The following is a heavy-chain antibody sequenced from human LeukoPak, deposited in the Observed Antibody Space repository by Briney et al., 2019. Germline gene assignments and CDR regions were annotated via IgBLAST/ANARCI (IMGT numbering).Heavy chain of an antibody. CDR2: IYYSGTT. J-gene: IGHJ3*02. D-gene: IGHD6-13*01. Sequence: SETLSLTCTVSGGFISSSSFYWGWIRLPPGKGLEWIGNIYYSGTTYYNPSLKSRVTISVDTSKNQFSLQLSSVTAADTAVYYCARGAEQLVEDAFDIWGQGTMVTVSS. V-gene: IGHV4-39*07. CDR3: ARGAEQLVEDAFDI. CDR1: GGFISSSSFY.